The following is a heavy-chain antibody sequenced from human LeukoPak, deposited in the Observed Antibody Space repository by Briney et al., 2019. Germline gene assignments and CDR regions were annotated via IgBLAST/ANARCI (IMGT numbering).Heavy chain of an antibody. CDR2: IHHRGTT. Sequence: SETLSLTCIVSGGSISTNTYYWGWIRLPPGKGLEWIGEIHHRGTTYYNPSLRSRVTISVDTSKNQFSLRLTSVTAADTAVYYCAKARLPHCGSDCLEYWGQGNLVTVSS. CDR3: AKARLPHCGSDCLEY. J-gene: IGHJ4*02. D-gene: IGHD2-21*02. V-gene: IGHV4-39*07. CDR1: GGSISTNTYY.